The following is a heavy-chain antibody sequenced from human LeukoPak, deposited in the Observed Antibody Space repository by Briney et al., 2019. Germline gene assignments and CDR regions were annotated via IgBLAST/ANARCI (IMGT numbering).Heavy chain of an antibody. Sequence: PSETLSLTCTVSGGSISNYYWSWIRQPPGKGLEWIGEINHSGSTNYNPSLKSRVTISVDTSKNQFSLKLSSVTAADTAVYYCARGDDYYFDYWGQGTLVTVSS. V-gene: IGHV4-34*01. D-gene: IGHD3-3*01. J-gene: IGHJ4*02. CDR1: GGSISNYY. CDR2: INHSGST. CDR3: ARGDDYYFDY.